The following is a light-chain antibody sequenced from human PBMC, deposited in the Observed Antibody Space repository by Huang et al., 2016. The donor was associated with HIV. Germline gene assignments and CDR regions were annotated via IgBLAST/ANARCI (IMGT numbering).Light chain of an antibody. CDR2: EAS. V-gene: IGKV3-15*01. CDR1: RSVTSK. J-gene: IGKJ4*01. CDR3: QQYNNWPPVT. Sequence: DIVMTQSPATLSVSPGERATLSCRASRSVTSKLAWYQQKPGQAPRLLIYEASTRATGIPARFSCSGSGTEFTLTISSLQSEDFAVYYCQQYNNWPPVTFGGGTKVEIK.